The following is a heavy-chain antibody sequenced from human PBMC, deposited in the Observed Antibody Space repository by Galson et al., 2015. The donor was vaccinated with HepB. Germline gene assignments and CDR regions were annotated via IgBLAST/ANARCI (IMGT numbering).Heavy chain of an antibody. CDR2: IYRNGLTI. Sequence: SLRLSCAASGFVFSAYSMTWVRRAPGKGLEWVSYIYRNGLTIYYADSVKGRFTISRDNAKNSLYLQMNSLRAEDTAVYYCARDSGITGADDYWGQGTLATVSS. CDR1: GFVFSAYS. V-gene: IGHV3-48*01. CDR3: ARDSGITGADDY. J-gene: IGHJ4*02. D-gene: IGHD1-14*01.